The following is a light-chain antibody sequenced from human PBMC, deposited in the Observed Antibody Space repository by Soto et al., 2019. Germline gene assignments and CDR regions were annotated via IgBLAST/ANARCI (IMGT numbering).Light chain of an antibody. Sequence: EMVLTQSPATLSLSPGERATLSCRASQSVSSYLAWYQQKPGQAPRLLIYDASNRATGIPARFSGSGSGTDFTLTISSLEPEDFAVYYCQQYGNSGVTFGPGTKVDIK. J-gene: IGKJ3*01. CDR1: QSVSSY. CDR2: DAS. V-gene: IGKV3-11*01. CDR3: QQYGNSGVT.